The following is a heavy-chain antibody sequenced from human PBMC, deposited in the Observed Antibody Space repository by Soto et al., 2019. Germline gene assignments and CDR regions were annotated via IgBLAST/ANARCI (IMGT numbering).Heavy chain of an antibody. CDR2: IYHSGST. J-gene: IGHJ6*02. V-gene: IGHV4-30-2*01. CDR1: GGSISSGGYS. D-gene: IGHD3-10*01. Sequence: SETLSLTCAVSGGSISSGGYSWSWIRQPPGKGLEWIGYIYHSGSTYYNPCLKSRVTISVDRSKNQFSLKLSSVTAADTAVYYCARGRRNNSAVTMVRGRNSYYAMDVWGQGTTVTVSS. CDR3: ARGRRNNSAVTMVRGRNSYYAMDV.